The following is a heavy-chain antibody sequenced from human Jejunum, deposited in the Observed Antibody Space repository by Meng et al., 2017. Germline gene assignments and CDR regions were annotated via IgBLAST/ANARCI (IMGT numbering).Heavy chain of an antibody. CDR1: GFTFSNSA. D-gene: IGHD3-16*01. J-gene: IGHJ4*02. CDR2: ISGSDGRT. Sequence: VRVVESGGGLVQPWGSLGLSCAASGFTFSNSAMSWVRQAPGKGLEWVSVISGSDGRTYYADSVRGRFTISRDTSKNTLYLQMISLRAEDTAVYYCAKLTSLWGQGTLVTVSS. CDR3: AKLTSL. V-gene: IGHV3-23*04.